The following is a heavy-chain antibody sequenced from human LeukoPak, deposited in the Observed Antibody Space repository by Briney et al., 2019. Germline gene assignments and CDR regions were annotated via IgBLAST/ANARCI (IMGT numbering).Heavy chain of an antibody. CDR3: ARDTGFDY. D-gene: IGHD3-10*01. CDR2: ISYDGTDK. CDR1: GFTFTTFP. Sequence: GRSLRLSCAASGFTFTTFPMHWVRQPPGKGLEWVAVISYDGTDKYYADSVKGRFTISRDNAKNSLYLQMNSLRAEDTAVYYCARDTGFDYWGQGTLVTVSS. J-gene: IGHJ4*02. V-gene: IGHV3-30*04.